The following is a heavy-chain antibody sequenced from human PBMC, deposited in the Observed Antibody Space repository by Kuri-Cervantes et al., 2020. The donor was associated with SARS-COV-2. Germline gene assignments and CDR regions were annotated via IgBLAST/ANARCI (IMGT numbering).Heavy chain of an antibody. J-gene: IGHJ4*02. V-gene: IGHV1-69*04. CDR1: GGTFSSYA. Sequence: SVKVSCKASGGTFSSYAISWVRQAPGQGLEWMGRIIPILGTANYAQKLQGRVTITADKSTSTAYMELSSLRSEDTAVYYCAGVGYCSSTSCYAFDYWGQGTLVTVSS. D-gene: IGHD2-2*01. CDR2: IIPILGTA. CDR3: AGVGYCSSTSCYAFDY.